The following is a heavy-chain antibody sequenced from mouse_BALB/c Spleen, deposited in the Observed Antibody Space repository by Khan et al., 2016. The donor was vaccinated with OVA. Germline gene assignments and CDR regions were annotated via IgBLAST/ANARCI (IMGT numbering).Heavy chain of an antibody. Sequence: EVELVESGGGLVQPGGSRKLSCAASGFIFSDYGMAWVRQGPGKGPEWIVFISTLAYSVYYADTVTGRFTVSRENVKNTLYLEMSNLSSEDTVSLNCASDDYGNYEESGVLDYWGQGTTLAVS. D-gene: IGHD2-1*01. CDR3: ASDDYGNYEESGVLDY. J-gene: IGHJ2*01. V-gene: IGHV5-15*02. CDR1: GFIFSDYG. CDR2: ISTLAYSV.